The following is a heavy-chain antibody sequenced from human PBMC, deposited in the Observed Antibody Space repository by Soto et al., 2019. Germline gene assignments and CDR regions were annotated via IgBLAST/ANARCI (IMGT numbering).Heavy chain of an antibody. J-gene: IGHJ3*02. CDR3: ERMGYYFVSTNHYPI. V-gene: IGHV2-26*01. CDR2: IFSNDEK. Sequence: QVTLKESGPVLVKPTETLTLTCTVSGFSLSNARMGVTWIRQPPGKALEWLAHIFSNDEKAYSPSLKSRLSIYKDTSKNQVVLTMSNMDPMDTATYYCERMGYYFVSTNHYPIWGQGTMVTVSS. CDR1: GFSLSNARMG. D-gene: IGHD3-22*01.